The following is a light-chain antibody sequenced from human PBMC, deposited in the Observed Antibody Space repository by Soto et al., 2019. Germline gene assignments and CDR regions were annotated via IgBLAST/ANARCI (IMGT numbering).Light chain of an antibody. J-gene: IGKJ4*01. V-gene: IGKV3D-15*01. Sequence: ETMMTQSPDTLSVSPGERATLSCRASQSVSSYLAWYQQKPGQAPRLLIYDASTRATGIPARFSGSQSGTEFTLTISSLLSEDFAVYSCQQYNNWPLTFGGGTKVDIK. CDR3: QQYNNWPLT. CDR1: QSVSSY. CDR2: DAS.